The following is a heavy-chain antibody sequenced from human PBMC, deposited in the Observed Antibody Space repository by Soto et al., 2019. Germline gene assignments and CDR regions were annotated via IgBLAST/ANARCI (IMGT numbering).Heavy chain of an antibody. D-gene: IGHD2-2*01. CDR2: ISSSSSYI. CDR1: GFTFSSYS. V-gene: IGHV3-21*01. CDR3: ARVVPAASCYDY. J-gene: IGHJ4*02. Sequence: EVQLVESGGGLVQPGGSLRLSCAASGFTFSSYSMNWVRQAPGKGLEWVSSISSSSSYIYYADSVKGRFTISRDNAKNSLYLQMNSLRAEDTAVYYCARVVPAASCYDYWGQGTLVTVSS.